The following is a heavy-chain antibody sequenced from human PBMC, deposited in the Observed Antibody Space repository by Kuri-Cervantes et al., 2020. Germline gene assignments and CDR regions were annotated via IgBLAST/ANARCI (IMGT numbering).Heavy chain of an antibody. Sequence: ASVKVSCKAPGYTFTSYGISWVRQAPGQGLEWMGWISAYNGNTNYAQKLQGRVTMTTDTSTSTAYMELRSLRSDDTAVYYCASAQDVVVPAAAVYTVYYFDYWGQGTLVTVSS. V-gene: IGHV1-18*01. J-gene: IGHJ4*02. CDR2: ISAYNGNT. D-gene: IGHD2-2*01. CDR1: GYTFTSYG. CDR3: ASAQDVVVPAAAVYTVYYFDY.